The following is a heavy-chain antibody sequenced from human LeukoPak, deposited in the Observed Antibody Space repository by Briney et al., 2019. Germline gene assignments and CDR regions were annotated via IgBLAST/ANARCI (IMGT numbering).Heavy chain of an antibody. Sequence: GGSLRLSCAASGFTFISYGMHWVRQAPGKGLEWVAFIRYDGSNKYYADSVKGRFTISIDNSKNTLFLQMNSLRAEDTAVYYCAKDPTYEFWSGYPRNDAFDIWGQGTMVTVSS. CDR2: IRYDGSNK. CDR3: AKDPTYEFWSGYPRNDAFDI. D-gene: IGHD3-3*01. J-gene: IGHJ3*02. CDR1: GFTFISYG. V-gene: IGHV3-30*02.